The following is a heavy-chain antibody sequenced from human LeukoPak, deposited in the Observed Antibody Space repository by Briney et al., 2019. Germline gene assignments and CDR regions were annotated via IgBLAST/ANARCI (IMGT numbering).Heavy chain of an antibody. V-gene: IGHV3-30-3*01. Sequence: PGGSLRLSCAASGFTFSSYAMHWVRQAPGKGLQWVAVISYDGSNKYYADSVKGRFTISRDNSKNTLYLQMNSLRAEDTAVYYCAREASPKALGYWGQGTLVTVSS. J-gene: IGHJ4*02. CDR2: ISYDGSNK. CDR1: GFTFSSYA. CDR3: AREASPKALGY.